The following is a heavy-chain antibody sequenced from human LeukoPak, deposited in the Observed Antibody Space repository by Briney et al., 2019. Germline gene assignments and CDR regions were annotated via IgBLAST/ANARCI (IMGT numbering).Heavy chain of an antibody. J-gene: IGHJ1*01. D-gene: IGHD3-3*02. CDR1: GFTFSSYG. CDR2: ISYDGSYN. CDR3: AKGRFWRRKTDYHFLH. Sequence: GGSLTLSCAASGFTFSSYGMHWVRQAPGKGLEWVADISYDGSYNYYADSVKGRFNISRDSSKNTMFLEMNSLRTEDTAVYYFAKGRFWRRKTDYHFLHWGQGTLVTVSS. V-gene: IGHV3-30*18.